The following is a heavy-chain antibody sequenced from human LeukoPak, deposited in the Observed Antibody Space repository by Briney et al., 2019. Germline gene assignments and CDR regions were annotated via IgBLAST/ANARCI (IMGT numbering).Heavy chain of an antibody. CDR1: GCSFTSYW. CDR2: IYSSGCRV. V-gene: IGHV5-51*01. Sequence: GASLKIFCQGVGCSFTSYWIGWVRQLPGKSMEWMSGIYSSGCRVRYNPSFQGQVTISVDKSTRNASLQWVSLKASDTAVYYCACRDLSSTWSFPWGQGTLVTVSS. CDR3: ACRDLSSTWSFP. D-gene: IGHD6-13*01. J-gene: IGHJ5*02.